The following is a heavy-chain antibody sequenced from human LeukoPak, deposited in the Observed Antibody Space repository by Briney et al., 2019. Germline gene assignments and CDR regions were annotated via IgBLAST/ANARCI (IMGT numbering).Heavy chain of an antibody. D-gene: IGHD3-3*01. V-gene: IGHV5-51*01. CDR3: ARSPDYDFWSGFKSDYFDY. Sequence: GESLKISCRGSGYSFTSYWIGWVRQMPGKGLEWMGIIYPGDSDTRYSPSFQGQVTISADKSISTAYLQWSSLKASDTAMYYCARSPDYDFWSGFKSDYFDYWGQGTLVTVSS. CDR1: GYSFTSYW. CDR2: IYPGDSDT. J-gene: IGHJ4*02.